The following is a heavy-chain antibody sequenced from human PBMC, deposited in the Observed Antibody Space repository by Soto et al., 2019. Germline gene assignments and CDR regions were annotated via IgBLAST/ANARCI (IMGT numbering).Heavy chain of an antibody. V-gene: IGHV1-8*01. CDR3: ARGKLSSSSVVPTPYYGMDV. CDR2: RTTNSGNT. J-gene: IGHJ6*02. Sequence: QVQLVQSGAEVKKPGASVTVSCKASGYPFTSYDINWVRQATGQALEWMGWRTTNSGNTGYAQKFQGRVTITRNTPRSTAYMELSSLRSEDTAVYYRARGKLSSSSVVPTPYYGMDVWGQGTTVTVSS. D-gene: IGHD6-6*01. CDR1: GYPFTSYD.